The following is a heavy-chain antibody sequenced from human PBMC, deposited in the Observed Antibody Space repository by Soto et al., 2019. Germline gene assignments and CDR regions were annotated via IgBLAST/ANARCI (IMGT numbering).Heavy chain of an antibody. Sequence: GGSLRLSCVWSGFVFKNFAINWVRQPPGKGLEWVSVIRGTGLNTYYAASVKGRFNISRDNSKNTVYLQMDSLKVEDTAVYYCAKRASPANIDNWFDPWGPGTQVTVSS. CDR3: AKRASPANIDNWFDP. J-gene: IGHJ5*02. V-gene: IGHV3-23*01. CDR2: IRGTGLNT. CDR1: GFVFKNFA.